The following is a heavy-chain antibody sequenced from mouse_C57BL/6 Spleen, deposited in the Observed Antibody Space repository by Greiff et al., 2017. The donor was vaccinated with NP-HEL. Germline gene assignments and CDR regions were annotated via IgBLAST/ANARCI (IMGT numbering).Heavy chain of an antibody. D-gene: IGHD1-1*01. CDR1: GYTFTSYW. CDR2: IYPGSGST. J-gene: IGHJ2*01. V-gene: IGHV1-55*01. Sequence: VQLQQPGAELVKPGASVKMSCKASGYTFTSYWITWVKQRPGQGLEWIGDIYPGSGSTNYNEKFKSKATLTVDTSSSTAYMQLSSLTSEDSAVYYCARKTYYGSSWNYFDYWGQGTTLTVSS. CDR3: ARKTYYGSSWNYFDY.